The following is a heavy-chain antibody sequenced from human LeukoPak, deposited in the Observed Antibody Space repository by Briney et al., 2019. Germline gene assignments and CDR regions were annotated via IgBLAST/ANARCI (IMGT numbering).Heavy chain of an antibody. CDR3: ARVGAAASPLYY. Sequence: GGSLRLSCAASGYTFTSYYMHWVRQAPGQGLEWMGIINPSGGSTSYAQKFQGRVTMTRDTSTSTVYMELSSLRSEDTAVYYCARVGAAASPLYYWGQGTLVTVSS. D-gene: IGHD6-13*01. CDR2: INPSGGST. CDR1: GYTFTSYY. V-gene: IGHV1-46*01. J-gene: IGHJ4*02.